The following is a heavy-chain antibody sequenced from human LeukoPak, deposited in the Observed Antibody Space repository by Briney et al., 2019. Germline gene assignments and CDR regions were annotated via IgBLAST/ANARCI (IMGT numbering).Heavy chain of an antibody. CDR1: GGSISSSSYY. D-gene: IGHD3-3*01. CDR3: ARHGVPGRLWYFDL. Sequence: PSETLSLTCTVFGGSISSSSYYWGWIRQPPGKGLEWIGSIYYSGSTYYNPSLKSRVTISVGTSKNQFSLKLSSVTAADTAVHYCARHGVPGRLWYFDLWGRGTLVTVSS. J-gene: IGHJ2*01. V-gene: IGHV4-39*01. CDR2: IYYSGST.